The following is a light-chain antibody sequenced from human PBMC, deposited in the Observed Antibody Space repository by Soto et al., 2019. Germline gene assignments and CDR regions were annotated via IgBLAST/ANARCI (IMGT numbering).Light chain of an antibody. CDR2: DVS. Sequence: QSVLTQPPSASGSPGQSVTISCTGTSSDIGGYNYVSWYQQHPGKAPKLMIYDVSKRPSGVPDRFSGSKSGNTASLTVSGLHAEEDADYYCSSYAGSNLFVFGTGTKLTVL. J-gene: IGLJ1*01. CDR3: SSYAGSNLFV. V-gene: IGLV2-8*01. CDR1: SSDIGGYNY.